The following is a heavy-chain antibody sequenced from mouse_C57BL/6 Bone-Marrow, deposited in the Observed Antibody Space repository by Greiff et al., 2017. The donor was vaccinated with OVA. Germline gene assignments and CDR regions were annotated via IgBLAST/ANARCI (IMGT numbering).Heavy chain of an antibody. Sequence: QVHVKQSGAELARPGASVKMSCKASGYTFTSYTMHWVKQRPGQGPEWIGYINPSSGYTKYNQTFKDKATLTADKSSSTAYMQLSSLTSEDSAVYYCAGLRHDWGKGTTLTVSS. CDR3: AGLRHD. V-gene: IGHV1-4*01. CDR2: INPSSGYT. CDR1: GYTFTSYT. J-gene: IGHJ2*01. D-gene: IGHD2-4*01.